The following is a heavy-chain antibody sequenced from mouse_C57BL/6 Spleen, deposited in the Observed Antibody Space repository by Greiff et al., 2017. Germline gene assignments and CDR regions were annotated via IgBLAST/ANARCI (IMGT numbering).Heavy chain of an antibody. V-gene: IGHV14-4*01. CDR1: GFNIKDDY. J-gene: IGHJ1*03. D-gene: IGHD1-1*01. Sequence: EVQLQHSGAELVRPGASVKLSCTASGFNIKDDYMHWVKQRPEQGLEWIGWIDPENGDTEYASKFQGKATITADTSSNTAYLQLSSLTSEDTAVYYCTPYGSGYFDVWGTGTTVTVSS. CDR2: IDPENGDT. CDR3: TPYGSGYFDV.